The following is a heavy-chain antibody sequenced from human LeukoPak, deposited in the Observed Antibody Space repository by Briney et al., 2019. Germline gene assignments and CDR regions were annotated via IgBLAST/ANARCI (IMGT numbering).Heavy chain of an antibody. J-gene: IGHJ4*02. Sequence: PSETLSLTCTVSGGSISSYYWSWIRQRPGKGLEWIGYIYYSGSTNYNPSPKSRVTISVATSKNQPTLKLSSVTAADTAVYYCARGQALYYDILTGYPLFDYWGQGTLVTVSS. CDR2: IYYSGST. CDR1: GGSISSYY. CDR3: ARGQALYYDILTGYPLFDY. V-gene: IGHV4-59*01. D-gene: IGHD3-9*01.